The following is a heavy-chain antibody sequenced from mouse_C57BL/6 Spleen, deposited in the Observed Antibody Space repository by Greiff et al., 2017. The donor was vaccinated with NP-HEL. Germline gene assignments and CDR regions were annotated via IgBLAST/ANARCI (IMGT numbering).Heavy chain of an antibody. D-gene: IGHD2-5*01. V-gene: IGHV1-80*01. CDR1: GYAFSSYW. CDR2: IYPGDGDT. CDR3: ARAMSNYVFFYFDY. J-gene: IGHJ2*01. Sequence: QVQLQQSGAELVKPGASVKISCKASGYAFSSYWMNWVKQRPGKGLEWIGQIYPGDGDTNYNGKFKGKATLTADKSSSTAYMQLSSLTSEDSAVYFCARAMSNYVFFYFDYWGQGTTLTVSS.